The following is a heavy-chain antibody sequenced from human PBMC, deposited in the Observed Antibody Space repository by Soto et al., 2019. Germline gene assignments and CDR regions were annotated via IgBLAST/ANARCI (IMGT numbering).Heavy chain of an antibody. CDR3: ARHAMVRGGIPYYYYGMDV. CDR2: IIPIFGTA. V-gene: IGHV1-69*13. D-gene: IGHD3-10*01. J-gene: IGHJ6*02. CDR1: GGTFSSYA. Sequence: SVKVSCKASGGTFSSYAISWVRQAPGQGLEWMGGIIPIFGTANYAQKFQGRVTITADESTSTAYMELSSLRSEDTAVYYCARHAMVRGGIPYYYYGMDVWGQGTTVTVSS.